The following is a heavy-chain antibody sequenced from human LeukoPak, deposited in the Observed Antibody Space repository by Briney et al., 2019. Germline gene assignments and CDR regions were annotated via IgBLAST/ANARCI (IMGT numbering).Heavy chain of an antibody. CDR2: ISAYNGNT. D-gene: IGHD1-14*01. V-gene: IGHV1-18*01. CDR1: GGTFSSYA. Sequence: AASVKVSCKASGGTFSSYAISWVRQAPGQGLEWMGWISAYNGNTNYAQKLQGRVTMTTDTSTSTAYMELRSLRSDDTAVYYCARDGVPNQDLDYWGQGTLVTVSS. CDR3: ARDGVPNQDLDY. J-gene: IGHJ4*02.